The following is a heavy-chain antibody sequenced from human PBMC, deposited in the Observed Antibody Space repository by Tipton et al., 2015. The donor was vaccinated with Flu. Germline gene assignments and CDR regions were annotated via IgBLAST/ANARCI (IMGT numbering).Heavy chain of an antibody. CDR2: INRSGST. D-gene: IGHD3-10*02. CDR1: GYSINSGYY. J-gene: IGHJ4*02. CDR3: ARHTGDSVRGVIDY. V-gene: IGHV4-38-2*01. Sequence: TLSLTCSVSGYSINSGYYWGWVHRPPGKGLEWIGTINRSGSTYSNPSLKSRLTISVDTSQNQFSLRLSYVTAADTAVYYCARHTGDSVRGVIDYWGQGTLVTVSS.